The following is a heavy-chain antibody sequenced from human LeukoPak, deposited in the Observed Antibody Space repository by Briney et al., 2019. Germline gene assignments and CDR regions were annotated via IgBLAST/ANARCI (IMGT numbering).Heavy chain of an antibody. J-gene: IGHJ6*02. V-gene: IGHV4-31*03. CDR1: GGSISSGNYY. CDR3: ARDGRWAADHGMDL. D-gene: IGHD2-15*01. CDR2: ISHSGKT. Sequence: SQTLSLTCTVSGGSISSGNYYWSWLRQYPGKGLEWIGYISHSGKTYYNTSLKSRVTISVDTSKNQFSLNLISMTAADTAVYYCARDGRWAADHGMDLWGQGITVTVS.